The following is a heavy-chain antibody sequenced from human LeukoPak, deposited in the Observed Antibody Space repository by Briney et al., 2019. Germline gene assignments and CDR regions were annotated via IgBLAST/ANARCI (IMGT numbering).Heavy chain of an antibody. D-gene: IGHD4-17*01. Sequence: SETLSLTCAVYGGSFSGYYWSWIRQPPGKGLEWIGEINHSGSTYYNPSLKSRVTISVDTSKNQFSLKLSSVTAADTAVYYCARGEGDYGDYGVAFDIWGQGTMVTVSS. CDR3: ARGEGDYGDYGVAFDI. CDR2: INHSGST. V-gene: IGHV4-34*01. CDR1: GGSFSGYY. J-gene: IGHJ3*02.